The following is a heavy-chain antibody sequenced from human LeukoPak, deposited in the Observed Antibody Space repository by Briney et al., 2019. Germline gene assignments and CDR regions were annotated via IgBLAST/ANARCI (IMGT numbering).Heavy chain of an antibody. Sequence: PGRSLRLSWAASGFNFDDFAMHWVRQAPGKGLQWVAGINWNSDFIGYSDSVRSRFTISRDNGENSLYLQMNSLRAEDTALYYCVKDTGAPSYYYYYGMDVWGQGTTVTVSS. CDR3: VKDTGAPSYYYYYGMDV. CDR2: INWNSDFI. CDR1: GFNFDDFA. J-gene: IGHJ6*02. V-gene: IGHV3-9*01. D-gene: IGHD3-10*01.